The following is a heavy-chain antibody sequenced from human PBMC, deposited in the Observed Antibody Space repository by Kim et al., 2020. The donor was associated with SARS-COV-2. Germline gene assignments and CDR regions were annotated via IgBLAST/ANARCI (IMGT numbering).Heavy chain of an antibody. CDR3: ARGAGIVVVPAAIDWFDP. Sequence: SETLSLTCTVSGGSISSGGYYWSWIRQHPGKGLEWIGYIYYSGSTYYNPSLKSRVTISVDTSKNQFSLKLSSVTAADTAVYYCARGAGIVVVPAAIDWFDPWGQGTLVTVSS. J-gene: IGHJ5*02. V-gene: IGHV4-31*03. D-gene: IGHD2-2*01. CDR2: IYYSGST. CDR1: GGSISSGGYY.